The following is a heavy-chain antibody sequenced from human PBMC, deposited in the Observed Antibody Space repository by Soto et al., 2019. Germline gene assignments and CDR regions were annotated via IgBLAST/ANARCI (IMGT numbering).Heavy chain of an antibody. Sequence: GGSLRLSCAASGFTFSDYYMTWIRQAPGKGLEWVSFISSSGSSISYADPVKGRFTISRDNARKSLFPLLSSLRVEDTAIYYCARKRYGDSAFDYWGQGALVAVSS. CDR2: ISSSGSSI. CDR3: ARKRYGDSAFDY. J-gene: IGHJ4*02. V-gene: IGHV3-11*01. CDR1: GFTFSDYY. D-gene: IGHD4-17*01.